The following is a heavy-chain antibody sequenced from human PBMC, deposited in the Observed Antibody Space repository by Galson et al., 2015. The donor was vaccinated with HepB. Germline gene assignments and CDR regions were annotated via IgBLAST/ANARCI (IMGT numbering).Heavy chain of an antibody. CDR1: GFTFSTYP. Sequence: SLRLSCAASGFTFSTYPMSWVRQAPGKGLEWVSTISARGGATYYADSAKGRFTISRDNSKNILYLQMNSLRAEDTAVYYCAKDVEPNTGCSDSWGQGTLVTVSS. D-gene: IGHD4/OR15-4a*01. V-gene: IGHV3-23*01. J-gene: IGHJ4*02. CDR2: ISARGGAT. CDR3: AKDVEPNTGCSDS.